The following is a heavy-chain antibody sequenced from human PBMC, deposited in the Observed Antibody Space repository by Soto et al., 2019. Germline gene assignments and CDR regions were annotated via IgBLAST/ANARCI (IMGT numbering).Heavy chain of an antibody. CDR1: GGSISSYY. V-gene: IGHV4-59*01. Sequence: PSETLSLTCTVSGGSISSYYWSWIRQPPGKGLEWIGYIYYSGSTNYNPSLKSRVTISVDTSKNQFSLKLSSVTAADTAVYYCARGRPDYDYGTLDAFDIWGQGTMVTVSS. J-gene: IGHJ3*02. D-gene: IGHD4-17*01. CDR2: IYYSGST. CDR3: ARGRPDYDYGTLDAFDI.